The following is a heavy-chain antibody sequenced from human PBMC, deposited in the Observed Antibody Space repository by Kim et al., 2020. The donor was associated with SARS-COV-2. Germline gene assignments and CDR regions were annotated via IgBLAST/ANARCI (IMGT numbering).Heavy chain of an antibody. CDR3: AKADPIITMIVVY. D-gene: IGHD3-22*01. J-gene: IGHJ4*02. CDR2: ISYDGSNK. CDR1: GFTFSSYG. Sequence: GGSLRLSCAASGFTFSSYGMHWVRQAPGKGLEWVAVISYDGSNKYYADSVKGRFTISRDNSKNTLYLQMNSLRAEDTAVYYCAKADPIITMIVVYWGQGTLVTVSS. V-gene: IGHV3-30*18.